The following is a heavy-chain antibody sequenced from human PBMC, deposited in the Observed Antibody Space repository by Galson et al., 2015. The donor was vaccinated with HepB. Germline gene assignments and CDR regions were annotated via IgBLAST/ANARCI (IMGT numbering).Heavy chain of an antibody. D-gene: IGHD3-22*01. Sequence: IRQPPGKGLEWIGNVNYSGSTKYKASLKSRVTISVETSKNKFSLKLDSVTAADTAIYYCARNLVYYDSSGSGTPDAFDIWAKGHWSPSLQ. CDR3: ARNLVYYDSSGSGTPDAFDI. J-gene: IGHJ3*02. CDR2: VNYSGST. V-gene: IGHV4-59*01.